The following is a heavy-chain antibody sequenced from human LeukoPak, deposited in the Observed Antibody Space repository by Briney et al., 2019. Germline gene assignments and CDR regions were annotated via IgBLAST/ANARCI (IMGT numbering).Heavy chain of an antibody. D-gene: IGHD1-7*01. CDR2: ISYDGSNK. CDR1: GFTFSSYG. J-gene: IGHJ5*02. Sequence: GGSLRLSCAASGFTFSSYGMHWVRQAPGKGLEWVAVISYDGSNKYYADSVKGRFTISRDNSKNTLYLQMNSLRAEDTAVYYCAKDSHVHQLRYWFDPWGQGTLVTVSS. CDR3: AKDSHVHQLRYWFDP. V-gene: IGHV3-30*18.